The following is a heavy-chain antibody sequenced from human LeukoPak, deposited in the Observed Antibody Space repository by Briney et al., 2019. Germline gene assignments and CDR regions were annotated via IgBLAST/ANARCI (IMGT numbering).Heavy chain of an antibody. D-gene: IGHD5-12*01. CDR3: ARHSTPWMVATIGNYFDY. CDR2: IYYSGST. V-gene: IGHV4-39*01. CDR1: GDSINSDSYD. Sequence: SETLSLTCTVPGDSINSDSYDWGWIRQPPGNGLEWHGRIYYSGSTYYNPSLKSRVTISVDTSKNQFSLKLSSVTAADTAVYYCARHSTPWMVATIGNYFDYWGQGTLVTVSS. J-gene: IGHJ4*02.